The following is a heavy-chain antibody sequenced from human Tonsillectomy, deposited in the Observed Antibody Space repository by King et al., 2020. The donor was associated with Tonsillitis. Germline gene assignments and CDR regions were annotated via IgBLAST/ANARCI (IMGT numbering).Heavy chain of an antibody. CDR3: VLWGSSGY. D-gene: IGHD7-27*01. Sequence: QLVQSGAEVKKPGASVKVSCKTSGYTFTSYGISWVRQAPGQGLYLMGGISPYNGNTNYAQKRQDRVTMTTDTSTSTAYMELRSLRSDDTAVYYCVLWGSSGYWGQGTLVTVSS. J-gene: IGHJ4*02. CDR2: ISPYNGNT. CDR1: GYTFTSYG. V-gene: IGHV1-18*01.